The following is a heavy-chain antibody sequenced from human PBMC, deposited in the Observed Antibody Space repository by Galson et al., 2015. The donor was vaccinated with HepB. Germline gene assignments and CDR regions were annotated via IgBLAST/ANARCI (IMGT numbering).Heavy chain of an antibody. CDR3: ARDVKMARGFFGVVWSPYYYGMDV. CDR2: ISAYNGNT. J-gene: IGHJ6*02. CDR1: GYTFTSYG. Sequence: SVKVSCKASGYTFTSYGISWVRQAPGQGLEWMGWISAYNGNTNYAQKLQGRVTMTTDTSTSTAYMELRSLRSDDTAVYYCARDVKMARGFFGVVWSPYYYGMDVWGQGTTVTVSS. V-gene: IGHV1-18*04. D-gene: IGHD3-3*01.